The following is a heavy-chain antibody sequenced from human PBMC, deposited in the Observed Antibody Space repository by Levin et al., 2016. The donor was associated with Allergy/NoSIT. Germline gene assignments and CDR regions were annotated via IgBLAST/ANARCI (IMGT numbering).Heavy chain of an antibody. V-gene: IGHV1-69*10. CDR3: ATPITMVRGVIPFYYYYYGMDV. Sequence: ASVKVSCKASGGTFSSYAISWVRQAPGQGLEWMGGIIPIFGIANYAQKFLGRVTITADKSTSTAYMELSSLRSEDTAVYYCATPITMVRGVIPFYYYYYGMDVWGRRDHGHRLL. CDR1: GGTFSSYA. CDR2: IIPIFGIA. J-gene: IGHJ6*02. D-gene: IGHD3-10*01.